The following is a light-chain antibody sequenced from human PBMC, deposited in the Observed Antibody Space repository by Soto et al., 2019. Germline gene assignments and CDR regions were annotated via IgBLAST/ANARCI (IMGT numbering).Light chain of an antibody. CDR2: EVS. CDR1: SSDVGGYNY. J-gene: IGLJ1*01. V-gene: IGLV2-14*01. CDR3: SSFTSGALYV. Sequence: QSALTQPASVSGSPGQSITISCTGTSSDVGGYNYVSWYQQHPGKAPKLMIYEVSHRPSGVSNRFSASKSGNTASLTISGLQAEDEADYYCSSFTSGALYVFGSGTKLTVL.